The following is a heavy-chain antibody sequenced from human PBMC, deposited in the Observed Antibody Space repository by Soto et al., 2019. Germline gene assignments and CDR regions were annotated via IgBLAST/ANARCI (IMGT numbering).Heavy chain of an antibody. CDR1: GGSVSSGSYY. Sequence: LETLSLTCTVSGGSVSSGSYYWSWLRQPPGKGLEWIGYIYYSGSTNYNPSLKSRVTISVDTSKNQFSLKLSSATAADTAVYYCAREGWVYRVTYYFGYLGPGTLVTVSS. J-gene: IGHJ4*01. D-gene: IGHD2-8*01. CDR3: AREGWVYRVTYYFGY. CDR2: IYYSGST. V-gene: IGHV4-61*01.